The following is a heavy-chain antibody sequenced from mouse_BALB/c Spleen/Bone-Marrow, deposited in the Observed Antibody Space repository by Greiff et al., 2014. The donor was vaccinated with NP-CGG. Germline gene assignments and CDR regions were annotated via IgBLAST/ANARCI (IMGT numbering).Heavy chain of an antibody. CDR1: GFNIKDTY. CDR2: IDPANYNT. CDR3: ARKSMAY. J-gene: IGHJ3*01. Sequence: EVKLMESGAELVKPGASVKLSCTASGFNIKDTYMHWVKQRPEQGLEWIGRIDPANYNTKYDPKFQGKATITADTSSDTAYLQLSSLTSEDTSVYYCARKSMAYWGQGTLVTVSA. V-gene: IGHV14-3*02.